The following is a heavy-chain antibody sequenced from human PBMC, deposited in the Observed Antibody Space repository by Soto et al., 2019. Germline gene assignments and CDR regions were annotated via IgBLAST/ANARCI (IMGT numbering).Heavy chain of an antibody. CDR1: GGSFSGYY. J-gene: IGHJ6*02. D-gene: IGHD3-10*01. Sequence: QVQLQQWGAGLLKPSETLSLTCAVYGGSFSGYYWSWIRQPPGKGLEWIGEINHSGSTNYNPSLKSRVTISVDTSKNQFSLKLGSVTAADTAVYYCARMLGYYGSGSYYKAHYYYYGMDVWGQGTTVTVSS. V-gene: IGHV4-34*01. CDR3: ARMLGYYGSGSYYKAHYYYYGMDV. CDR2: INHSGST.